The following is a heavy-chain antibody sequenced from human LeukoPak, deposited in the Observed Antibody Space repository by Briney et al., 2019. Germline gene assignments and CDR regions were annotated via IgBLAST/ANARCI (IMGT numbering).Heavy chain of an antibody. Sequence: GGSLRLSCAASGFTFSSYSMNWVRQAPGKGLEWASSISSSSSYIYYADSVKGRFTISRDNAKNSLYLQMNSLRAEDTAVYYCARDKRGSVGGLFDYWGQGTLVTVSS. D-gene: IGHD3-16*01. CDR2: ISSSSSYI. CDR3: ARDKRGSVGGLFDY. J-gene: IGHJ4*02. V-gene: IGHV3-21*01. CDR1: GFTFSSYS.